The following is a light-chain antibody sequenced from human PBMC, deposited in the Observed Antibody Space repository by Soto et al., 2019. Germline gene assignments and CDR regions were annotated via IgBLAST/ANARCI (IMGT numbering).Light chain of an antibody. V-gene: IGKV3-20*01. CDR3: QQYGRSPKLT. CDR1: QSVSSSY. J-gene: IGKJ4*01. Sequence: EIVLTQSPGTLSLSPGERATLSCRASQSVSSSYLAWYQQKPGQAPRLLIYRASSRATGIPDRFSGSESGTDVRLTVSRLECEDFSVYYCQQYGRSPKLTCGGETKVQIQ. CDR2: RAS.